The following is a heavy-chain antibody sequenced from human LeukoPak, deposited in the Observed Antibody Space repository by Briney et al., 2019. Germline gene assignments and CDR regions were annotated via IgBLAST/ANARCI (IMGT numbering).Heavy chain of an antibody. CDR1: GYTFIGYF. V-gene: IGHV1-2*06. J-gene: IGHJ4*02. Sequence: ASVKVSCKASGYTFIGYFLHWVRQAPGQGREWMGRINCNSGVTEYGNNFQGRVTMTRDTSINTAYMELTRLISDDTAIYYCARDLSSTANWEFDFWGPGTLVTVSS. D-gene: IGHD7-27*01. CDR3: ARDLSSTANWEFDF. CDR2: INCNSGVT.